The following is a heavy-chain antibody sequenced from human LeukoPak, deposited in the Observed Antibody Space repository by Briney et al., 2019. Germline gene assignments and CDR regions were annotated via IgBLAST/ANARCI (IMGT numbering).Heavy chain of an antibody. CDR2: IGAYNGNT. CDR3: ARVSTTVTTWWFDP. CDR1: GYTFTNYG. J-gene: IGHJ5*02. Sequence: ASVKVSCKASGYTFTNYGISWVRQAPGQGLEWMGWIGAYNGNTNYAQKFQGRLTVTTDTSTRTAYMELKSLRSDDTAVYYCARVSTTVTTWWFDPWGQGTLVTVSS. V-gene: IGHV1-18*01. D-gene: IGHD4-17*01.